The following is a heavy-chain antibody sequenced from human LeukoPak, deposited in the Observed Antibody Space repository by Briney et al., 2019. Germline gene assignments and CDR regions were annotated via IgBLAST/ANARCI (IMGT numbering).Heavy chain of an antibody. Sequence: SETLSLTCTVSGGFISSGSYYWSWVRQPAEKGLEWIGRIYTSGSTNYNPSLKSRVTISVDTSKNQFSLKLSSVTAADTAVYYCARDGGEFWSGYSSPFGYWGQGTRVTVSS. D-gene: IGHD3-3*01. CDR2: IYTSGST. J-gene: IGHJ4*02. CDR1: GGFISSGSYY. CDR3: ARDGGEFWSGYSSPFGY. V-gene: IGHV4-61*02.